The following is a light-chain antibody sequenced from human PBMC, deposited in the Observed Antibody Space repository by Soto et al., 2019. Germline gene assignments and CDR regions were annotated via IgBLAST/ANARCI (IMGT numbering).Light chain of an antibody. CDR2: SHN. J-gene: IGLJ1*01. V-gene: IGLV1-44*01. CDR1: SSNIGSNT. Sequence: QSVLTQPPSASGTPGQRVTISCSGSSSNIGSNTVNWYQLLPGTAPKLLIYSHNQRPSGVPDRFSVSKSGTSASLAISGLQSEDEADYYCATWDDSLDGYGFGTGTKLTVL. CDR3: ATWDDSLDGYG.